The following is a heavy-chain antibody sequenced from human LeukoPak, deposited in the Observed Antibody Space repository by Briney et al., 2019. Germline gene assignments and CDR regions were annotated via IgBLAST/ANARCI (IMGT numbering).Heavy chain of an antibody. Sequence: SETLSLTCTVSGGSISSYYWSWIRQPPGKGLEWIGYIYYSGSTNYNPSLKSRVTISVDTSKNQFSLKLSSVTAADTAVYYCARRGLYGSGSYYKINWFDPWGQGTLVTVSS. CDR3: ARRGLYGSGSYYKINWFDP. CDR2: IYYSGST. J-gene: IGHJ5*02. V-gene: IGHV4-59*12. D-gene: IGHD3-10*01. CDR1: GGSISSYY.